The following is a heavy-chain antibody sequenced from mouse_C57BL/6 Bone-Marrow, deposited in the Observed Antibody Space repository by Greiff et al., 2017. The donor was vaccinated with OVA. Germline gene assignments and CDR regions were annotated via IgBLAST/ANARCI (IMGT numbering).Heavy chain of an antibody. J-gene: IGHJ4*01. CDR1: GFTFSSYG. V-gene: IGHV5-6*02. Sequence: EVMLVESGGDLVKPGGSLKLSCAASGFTFSSYGMSWVRQTPDQRLEWVATISSGGSYTYYPDSVKGRFTISRDNAKNTLYLQMSSLKSEDTAMYYCARQGGVYAMDYWGQGTSVTVSS. CDR2: ISSGGSYT. CDR3: ARQGGVYAMDY.